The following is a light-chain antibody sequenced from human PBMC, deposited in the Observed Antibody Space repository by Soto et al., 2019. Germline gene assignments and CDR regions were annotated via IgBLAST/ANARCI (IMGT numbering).Light chain of an antibody. CDR2: RSD. Sequence: QLVLTQPPSASGTPGQRVTISCSGSTSNIGSNHVYWYQQFPGAAPKLLMYRSDQRPTGVPDRFSGSKSGTSASLAISGLRSDDEADYYCSARDDSLNGVVFGGGTKVTVL. CDR3: SARDDSLNGVV. CDR1: TSNIGSNH. J-gene: IGLJ2*01. V-gene: IGLV1-47*01.